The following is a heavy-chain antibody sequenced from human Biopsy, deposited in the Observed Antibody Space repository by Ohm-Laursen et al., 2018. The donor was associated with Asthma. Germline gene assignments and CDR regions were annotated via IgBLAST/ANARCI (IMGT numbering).Heavy chain of an antibody. V-gene: IGHV3-23*01. D-gene: IGHD6-13*01. CDR2: ITGSGGFT. CDR3: AKDRVAGRSYYFDY. CDR1: GFTFSNYA. Sequence: GSLRLSCSASGFTFSNYAMSWVRQAPGKGLEWVSSITGSGGFTYYPDSVKGRFTISRDNSKNMVYLQMNSLRPEDTAVYYCAKDRVAGRSYYFDYWGQGSLVSVSS. J-gene: IGHJ4*02.